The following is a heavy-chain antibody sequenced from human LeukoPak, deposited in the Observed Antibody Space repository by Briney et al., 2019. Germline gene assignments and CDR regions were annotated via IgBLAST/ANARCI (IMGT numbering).Heavy chain of an antibody. D-gene: IGHD3-10*01. CDR1: GFTFSSYG. V-gene: IGHV3-30*02. J-gene: IGHJ5*02. Sequence: PGGSLRLSCAASGFTFSSYGMHWVRQAPGKGLEWVAFIRYDGSNKYYADSVKGRFTISRDNSKDTLYLQMNSLRAEDTAVYYCAKESYGYCGSGENWFDPWGQGTLVTVSS. CDR3: AKESYGYCGSGENWFDP. CDR2: IRYDGSNK.